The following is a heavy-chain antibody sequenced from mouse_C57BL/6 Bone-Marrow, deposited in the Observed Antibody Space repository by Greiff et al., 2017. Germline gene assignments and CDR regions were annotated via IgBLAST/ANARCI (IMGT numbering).Heavy chain of an antibody. CDR3: ARSGYYYGSIYYAMDY. J-gene: IGHJ4*01. Sequence: VQLQQSGPELVKPGASVKISCKASGYAFSSSWMNWVKQRPGKGLEWIGRIYPGDGDTNCNGKFKGKATLTADKSSSTAYMQLSSLTSEDSAVYFCARSGYYYGSIYYAMDYWGQGTSVTVSS. D-gene: IGHD1-1*01. V-gene: IGHV1-82*01. CDR1: GYAFSSSW. CDR2: IYPGDGDT.